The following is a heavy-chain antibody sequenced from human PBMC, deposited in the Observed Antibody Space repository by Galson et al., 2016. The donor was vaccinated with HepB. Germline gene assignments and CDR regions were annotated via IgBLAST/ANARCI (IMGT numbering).Heavy chain of an antibody. Sequence: SVKVSCKASGYTFTSSYIHWVRQAPRQGLEWMGIINPSGGATNYAQRFQGRVTMTRDTSTSTVYMELSSLRYEDTAVYYCARDGRGQYSSSSYFDYWGQGTLDTVSS. V-gene: IGHV1-46*01. CDR2: INPSGGAT. CDR1: GYTFTSSY. J-gene: IGHJ4*02. D-gene: IGHD6-6*01. CDR3: ARDGRGQYSSSSYFDY.